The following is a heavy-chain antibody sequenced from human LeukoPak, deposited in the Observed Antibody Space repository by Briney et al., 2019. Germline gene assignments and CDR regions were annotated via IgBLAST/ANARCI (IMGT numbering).Heavy chain of an antibody. J-gene: IGHJ4*02. CDR3: ASRNYDILTGYWVYFDY. Sequence: SGTLSLTCAVSGGSISSSNWWSWVHQPPGKGLEWIGEIYHSGSTNYNPSLKSRVTISVDKSKNQFSLKLSSVTAADTAVYYCASRNYDILTGYWVYFDYWGQGTLVTVSS. V-gene: IGHV4-4*02. CDR2: IYHSGST. D-gene: IGHD3-9*01. CDR1: GGSISSSNW.